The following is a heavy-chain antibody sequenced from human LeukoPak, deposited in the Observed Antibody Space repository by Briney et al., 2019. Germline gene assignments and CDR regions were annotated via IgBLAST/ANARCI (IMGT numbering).Heavy chain of an antibody. Sequence: SETLSLTCTVSGGSISSYYWSWIRQPPGKGLEWIGYIYYSGSTNYNPSLKSRVTISVDTSKNQFSLKLSSVTAADTAVYYCARELGIAAAGTYYYYMDVWGKGTTVTVSS. J-gene: IGHJ6*03. CDR3: ARELGIAAAGTYYYYMDV. V-gene: IGHV4-59*01. CDR2: IYYSGST. CDR1: GGSISSYY. D-gene: IGHD6-13*01.